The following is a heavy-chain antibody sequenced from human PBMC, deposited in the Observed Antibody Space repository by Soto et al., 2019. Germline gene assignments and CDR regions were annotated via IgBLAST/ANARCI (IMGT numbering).Heavy chain of an antibody. J-gene: IGHJ4*02. D-gene: IGHD6-19*01. CDR1: GFTFSSYW. CDR2: IHIDGSST. CDR3: AKAAGDSGWYYFDF. V-gene: IGHV3-74*01. Sequence: GGSLRLSCAVSGFTFSSYWIHWVRQAPGKGLVWVSRIHIDGSSTSYADSVKGRFTISRDNAKNTLYLQMNSLRVEDTAVYYCAKAAGDSGWYYFDFWGQGTLVTVSS.